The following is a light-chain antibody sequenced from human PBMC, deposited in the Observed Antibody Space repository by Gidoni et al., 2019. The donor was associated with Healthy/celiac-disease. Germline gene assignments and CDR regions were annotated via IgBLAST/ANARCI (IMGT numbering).Light chain of an antibody. J-gene: IGLJ2*01. Sequence: QSALTQPPPASGSPGQSVTISCTGTSSAVGGYNYVSWYQQHPGKAPKLMIYEVSKRPSGVPDRFSGSKSGNTASLTVSGLQAEDEADYYCSSYAGSNVVFGGGTKLTVL. CDR3: SSYAGSNVV. CDR1: SSAVGGYNY. CDR2: EVS. V-gene: IGLV2-8*01.